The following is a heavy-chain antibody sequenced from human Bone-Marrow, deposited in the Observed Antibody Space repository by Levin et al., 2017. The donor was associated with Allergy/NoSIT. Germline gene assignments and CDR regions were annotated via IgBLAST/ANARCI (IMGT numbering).Heavy chain of an antibody. CDR3: ARVTRGGHYYGSGTYYFDP. J-gene: IGHJ5*02. D-gene: IGHD3-10*01. V-gene: IGHV4-31*03. CDR2: IYYTGST. CDR1: GASISSGGYY. Sequence: LRLSCTVSGASISSGGYYWSWIRQHPGKGLEWIGYIYYTGSTSYNPSLNSRFVISVDTSENQFSLTLNAVTPADTAVYYCARVTRGGHYYGSGTYYFDPWGQGTLVTVSS.